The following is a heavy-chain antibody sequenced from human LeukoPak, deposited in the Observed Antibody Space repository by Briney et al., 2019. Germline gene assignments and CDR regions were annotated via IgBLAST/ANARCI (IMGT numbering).Heavy chain of an antibody. CDR1: GGSISSYY. V-gene: IGHV4-59*01. CDR3: ARDLVTVTKGFDI. D-gene: IGHD4-17*01. J-gene: IGHJ3*02. Sequence: SETLSLTCTVSGGSISSYYWSWIRQPPGKGLEWIGYIYYSGSTNYNPFLKSRVTFSIDTSKNQFSLKLRSVTAADTAVYYCARDLVTVTKGFDIWGQGTMVSVSS. CDR2: IYYSGST.